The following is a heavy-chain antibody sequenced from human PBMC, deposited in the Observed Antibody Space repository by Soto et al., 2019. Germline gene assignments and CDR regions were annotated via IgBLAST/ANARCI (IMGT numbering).Heavy chain of an antibody. J-gene: IGHJ3*02. Sequence: GASVKVSCKASGGTFSSYAISWVRQAPGQGLEWMGGIIPIFGTANYAQKFQGRVTITADKSTSTAYMELSSLRSEDTAVYYCARGGPSYDSSGYYSNDAFDIWGQGTMVTVS. D-gene: IGHD3-22*01. CDR3: ARGGPSYDSSGYYSNDAFDI. CDR1: GGTFSSYA. CDR2: IIPIFGTA. V-gene: IGHV1-69*06.